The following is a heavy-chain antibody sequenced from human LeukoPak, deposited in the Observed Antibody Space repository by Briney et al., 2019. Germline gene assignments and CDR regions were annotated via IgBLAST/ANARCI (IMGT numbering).Heavy chain of an antibody. CDR3: ASYPRYSSSPPFDY. CDR2: INPNTGGT. CDR1: GYTFTGFY. J-gene: IGHJ4*02. D-gene: IGHD6-6*01. Sequence: ASVKVSCKASGYTFTGFYMHWVRQAPGQGFEWMGWINPNTGGTNYAQKFQGRVTMTRDTPISTAYMELSGLTSDDTAIYYCASYPRYSSSPPFDYWGQGTRVTVSS. V-gene: IGHV1-2*02.